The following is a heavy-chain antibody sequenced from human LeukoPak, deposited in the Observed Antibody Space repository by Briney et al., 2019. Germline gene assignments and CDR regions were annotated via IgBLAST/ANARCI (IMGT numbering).Heavy chain of an antibody. CDR2: IIPIFGTA. V-gene: IGHV1-69*13. CDR1: GGTFSSYA. J-gene: IGHJ3*02. Sequence: SVKVSCKASGGTFSSYAISWVRQAPGQGLEWMGGIIPIFGTANYAQKFQGRVTITADESTSTAYMELSSLRSEDTAVYYCARTRLRLGTAAFDIWGQGTMVTVSS. D-gene: IGHD4-17*01. CDR3: ARTRLRLGTAAFDI.